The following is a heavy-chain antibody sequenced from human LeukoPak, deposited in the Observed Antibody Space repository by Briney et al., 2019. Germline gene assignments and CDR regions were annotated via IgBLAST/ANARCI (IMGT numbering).Heavy chain of an antibody. CDR1: GYTFTIYD. Sequence: ASVNLSCKAAGYTFTIYDISWVRQAPGQGLGWMGWISTYNDNTPSAQKLQGRVTMTTDTSTSKVYMELKSLRSDDTAVYYCARDSPDGSGTYYNDSPDYWGQGTLVTVSS. J-gene: IGHJ4*02. D-gene: IGHD3-10*01. CDR2: ISTYNDNT. CDR3: ARDSPDGSGTYYNDSPDY. V-gene: IGHV1-18*01.